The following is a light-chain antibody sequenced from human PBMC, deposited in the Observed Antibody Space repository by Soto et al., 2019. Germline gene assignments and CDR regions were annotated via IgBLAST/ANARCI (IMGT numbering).Light chain of an antibody. V-gene: IGKV3-11*01. J-gene: IGKJ4*01. Sequence: EIVLTQSPATLSLSPGERATLSCRASQSVSSYLAWYQQKPGQAPRLLIYEASNSATGIPARYSGSGSGTDFTLTISILVPEDFAVYYCQQRKNWPPLTFGGGTKVEIK. CDR3: QQRKNWPPLT. CDR2: EAS. CDR1: QSVSSY.